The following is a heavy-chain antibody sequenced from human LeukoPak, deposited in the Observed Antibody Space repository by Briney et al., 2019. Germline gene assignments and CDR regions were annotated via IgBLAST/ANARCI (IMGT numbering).Heavy chain of an antibody. V-gene: IGHV1-24*01. CDR2: FDPEDGET. Sequence: GASVKVSCKVSRYTLTELSMHWVRQAPGKGLEWMGGFDPEDGETIYAQKFQGRVTMTEDTSTDTAYMELSSLRSEDTAVYYCATKGIVIVVVPAAMRAFDIWGQGTMVTVSS. D-gene: IGHD2-2*01. J-gene: IGHJ3*02. CDR3: ATKGIVIVVVPAAMRAFDI. CDR1: RYTLTELS.